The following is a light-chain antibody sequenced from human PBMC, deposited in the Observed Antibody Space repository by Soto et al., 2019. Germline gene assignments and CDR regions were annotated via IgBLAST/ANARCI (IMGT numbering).Light chain of an antibody. CDR3: QQYNSYSWT. J-gene: IGKJ1*01. V-gene: IGKV1-5*03. CDR2: EAS. CDR1: QNVNRW. Sequence: DIKMTQSPSTLSASVGDRVTITCRASQNVNRWLAWYQQKPGKAPNLLIYEASSLENGVPSRFGGSGSGTEFTLTISSLQPDDFATYYCQQYNSYSWTFGQGTKVDIK.